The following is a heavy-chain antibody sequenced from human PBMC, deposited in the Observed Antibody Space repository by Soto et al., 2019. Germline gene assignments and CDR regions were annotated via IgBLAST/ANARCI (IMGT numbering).Heavy chain of an antibody. J-gene: IGHJ6*02. CDR2: IKSDGSST. Sequence: PGGSLRLSCAASGFTFSSYWMHWVRQAPGKGLVWASRIKSDGSSTSYADSVKGRFTISRDNAKNTLYLQMNSLRAEDTAVYYCARAGALAAAEYYYYYGMDVWGQGTTVTVSS. D-gene: IGHD6-13*01. CDR3: ARAGALAAAEYYYYYGMDV. V-gene: IGHV3-74*01. CDR1: GFTFSSYW.